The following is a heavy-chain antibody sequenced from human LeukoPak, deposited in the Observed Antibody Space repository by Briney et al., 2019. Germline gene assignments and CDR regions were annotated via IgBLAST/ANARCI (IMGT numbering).Heavy chain of an antibody. D-gene: IGHD5-12*01. V-gene: IGHV4-59*01. CDR1: GGSISGYY. CDR3: ARGYDSKSTYFDY. J-gene: IGHJ4*02. Sequence: PSETLSLTCTVSGGSISGYYWNWIRQPPGKGLEWIGYVHYSGSTNYNPSVNSRVTISVETSKNQFSLRLNSVTAADTAVYYCARGYDSKSTYFDYWGRGTLVTVSS. CDR2: VHYSGST.